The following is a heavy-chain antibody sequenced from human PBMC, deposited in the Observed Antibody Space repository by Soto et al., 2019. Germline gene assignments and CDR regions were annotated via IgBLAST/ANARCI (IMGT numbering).Heavy chain of an antibody. CDR1: GYSISSGYY. J-gene: IGHJ4*02. CDR3: ARGPGYYGSGSYFDY. CDR2: IYHSGST. D-gene: IGHD3-10*01. Sequence: SETLSLTCTVSGYSISSGYYWGWIRQPPGKGLEWIGSIYHSGSTYYNPSLKSRVTISVDTSKNQFSLKLSSVTAADTAVYYCARGPGYYGSGSYFDYWGQGTLVTVSS. V-gene: IGHV4-38-2*02.